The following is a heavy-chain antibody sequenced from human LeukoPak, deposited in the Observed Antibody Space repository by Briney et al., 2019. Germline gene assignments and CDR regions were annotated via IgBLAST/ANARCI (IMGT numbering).Heavy chain of an antibody. V-gene: IGHV4-61*02. CDR1: GGSISSGSYY. CDR3: AREGGYYDSSGYQWVDY. J-gene: IGHJ4*02. D-gene: IGHD3-22*01. CDR2: IYTSGST. Sequence: SETLSLTCTVSGGSISSGSYYWSWIRQPAGKGLEWIGRIYTSGSTNYNPSLKSRVTISVDTSKNQFSLKLSSVTAADTAVYYCAREGGYYDSSGYQWVDYWGQGTLVTVSS.